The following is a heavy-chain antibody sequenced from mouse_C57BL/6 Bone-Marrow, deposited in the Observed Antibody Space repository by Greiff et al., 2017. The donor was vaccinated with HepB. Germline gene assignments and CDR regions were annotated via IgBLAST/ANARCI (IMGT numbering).Heavy chain of an antibody. D-gene: IGHD2-3*01. CDR2: ISSGGSYT. Sequence: EVKLQESGGDLVKPGGSLKLSCAASGFTFSSYGMSWVRQTPDKRLEWVATISSGGSYTYYPDSVKGRFTISRDNAKNTLYLQMSRLKSEDTAMYYCARLDGYYVGYWGQGTTLTVSS. V-gene: IGHV5-6*01. CDR1: GFTFSSYG. J-gene: IGHJ2*01. CDR3: ARLDGYYVGY.